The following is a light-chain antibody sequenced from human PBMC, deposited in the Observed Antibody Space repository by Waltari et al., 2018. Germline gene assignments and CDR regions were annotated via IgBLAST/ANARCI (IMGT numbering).Light chain of an antibody. CDR1: QSISRY. CDR2: TAS. J-gene: IGKJ4*01. Sequence: DIQMTQSPSSLSASLGDRVTITCRASQSISRYLNWFQQKPGKAPNFLIYTASSLETGVPSRFSGSGSGTDFTLTITSLQPEDFATYYCQQSYITPLTFGGGTKVEI. CDR3: QQSYITPLT. V-gene: IGKV1-39*01.